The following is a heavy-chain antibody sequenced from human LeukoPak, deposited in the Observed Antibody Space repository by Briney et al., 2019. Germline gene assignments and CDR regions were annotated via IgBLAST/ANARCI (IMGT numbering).Heavy chain of an antibody. Sequence: SETLSLTCTVSGGSISSGDYYWSWIRQPPGKGLEWIGYIYYSGSTNYNPSLKSRVTISVDTSKNQFSLKLSSVTAADTAVYYCARIRVNIVVVPAAHMLFDYWGQGTLVTVSS. CDR3: ARIRVNIVVVPAAHMLFDY. J-gene: IGHJ4*02. V-gene: IGHV4-61*08. CDR2: IYYSGST. D-gene: IGHD2-2*01. CDR1: GGSISSGDYY.